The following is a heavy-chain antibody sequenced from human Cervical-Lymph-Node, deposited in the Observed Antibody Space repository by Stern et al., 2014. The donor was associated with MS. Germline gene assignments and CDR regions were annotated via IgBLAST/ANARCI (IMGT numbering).Heavy chain of an antibody. D-gene: IGHD5-18*01. V-gene: IGHV3-53*01. J-gene: IGHJ4*02. CDR1: GVTVSRNY. Sequence: ELQLVESGGGLIQPGGSLRLSCEASGVTVSRNYMTWVRQAPVKGLEGVSLIYSGGDTSYADSVKGRFTISRDSSKNTLYLQMNSLRAEDTAMYYCARKTDTAVGGDYWGQGTLVTVSS. CDR3: ARKTDTAVGGDY. CDR2: IYSGGDT.